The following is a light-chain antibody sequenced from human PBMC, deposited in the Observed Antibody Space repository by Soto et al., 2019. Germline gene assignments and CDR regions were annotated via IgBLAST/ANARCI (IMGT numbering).Light chain of an antibody. CDR1: QSAYSSY. CDR3: QQYGTSLFT. CDR2: GAS. Sequence: ELVLTQSPGTLPLSPGDRATLSCRSSQSAYSSYLSWYQQKPGQAPRPLIYGASNRATGIPDRFSGSGSGTDFTLTISGLEPEDFAVYYCQQYGTSLFTFGGGTKVDIK. J-gene: IGKJ4*01. V-gene: IGKV3-20*01.